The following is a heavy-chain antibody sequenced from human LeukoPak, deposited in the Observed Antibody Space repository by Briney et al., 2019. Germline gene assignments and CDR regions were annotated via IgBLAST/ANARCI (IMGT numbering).Heavy chain of an antibody. CDR3: AKDFNDSSGYYYYYYGMDV. V-gene: IGHV3-7*01. Sequence: PGGSLRLSCAASGFTFSGYWMSWVRQAPGKGLEWVANIKQDGSEKYYVDSVKGRFTISRDNAKNSLFLQMNSLRAEDTAVYYCAKDFNDSSGYYYYYYGMDVWGQGTTVTVSS. J-gene: IGHJ6*02. CDR2: IKQDGSEK. D-gene: IGHD3-22*01. CDR1: GFTFSGYW.